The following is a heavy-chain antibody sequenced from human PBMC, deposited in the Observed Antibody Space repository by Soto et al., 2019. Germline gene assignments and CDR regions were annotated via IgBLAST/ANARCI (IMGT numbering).Heavy chain of an antibody. V-gene: IGHV2-26*01. J-gene: IGHJ4*02. D-gene: IGHD6-13*01. CDR1: GFSLSNARMG. Sequence: SGPTLVNPTETLTLTCTVSGFSLSNARMGVSWIRQPPGKAPEWLAHIFSNDEKSYSTSLKSRLTISKDTSKSQVVLTMTNMDPVDTATYYCARIFGSSWYLGYYFDYWGQGTLVTVSS. CDR2: IFSNDEK. CDR3: ARIFGSSWYLGYYFDY.